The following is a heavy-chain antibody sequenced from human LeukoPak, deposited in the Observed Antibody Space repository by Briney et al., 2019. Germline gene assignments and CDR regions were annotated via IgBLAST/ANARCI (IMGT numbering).Heavy chain of an antibody. V-gene: IGHV4-4*02. CDR2: IYHSGST. Sequence: SGTLSLTCAVSGGSISSSNWWSWVRQPPGKGLEWIGEIYHSGSTYYKPSLKSRVTISVDTSKNQFSLKLSSVTAADTAVYYCARGGLGYSYGYLDYWGQGTLVTVSS. J-gene: IGHJ4*02. CDR3: ARGGLGYSYGYLDY. CDR1: GGSISSSNW. D-gene: IGHD5-18*01.